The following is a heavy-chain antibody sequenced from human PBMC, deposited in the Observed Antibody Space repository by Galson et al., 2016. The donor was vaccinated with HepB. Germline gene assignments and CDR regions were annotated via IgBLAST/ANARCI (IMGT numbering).Heavy chain of an antibody. CDR2: INQDGSAK. J-gene: IGHJ4*02. Sequence: SLRLSCATSGITFGNCWMNWVRQAPGKGLEWVANINQDGSAKQYVDSVKGRFTISRDNAKNSLYLQMNSLRAEDTAVYFCAREKPMRASALDYWGQGTPVTVSS. D-gene: IGHD1-26*01. CDR1: GITFGNCW. CDR3: AREKPMRASALDY. V-gene: IGHV3-7*03.